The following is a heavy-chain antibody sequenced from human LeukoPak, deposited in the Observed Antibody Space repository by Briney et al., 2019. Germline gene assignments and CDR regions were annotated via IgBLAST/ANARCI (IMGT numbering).Heavy chain of an antibody. CDR3: ARFHSGPSGWYVLWYFDL. J-gene: IGHJ2*01. Sequence: SETLSLTCTVSGGSVSSYYWSWIRQPPGKGLEWIGYIYNSKHTKYNSSLENRVTISVYTSKSQFFLKLSPVTAADTAVYYCARFHSGPSGWYVLWYFDLWGRGTLVTVSS. CDR1: GGSVSSYY. V-gene: IGHV4-4*09. D-gene: IGHD6-19*01. CDR2: IYNSKHT.